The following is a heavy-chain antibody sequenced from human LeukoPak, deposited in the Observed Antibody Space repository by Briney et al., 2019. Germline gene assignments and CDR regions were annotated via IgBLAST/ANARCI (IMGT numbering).Heavy chain of an antibody. Sequence: GGSLRLSCAASGFTFSDYPMHWVRQAPGKGLEWVAVISYDGINKYYADSVKGRFTISRDNAKNSLYLQMNSLRAEDTAVYYCARRGAGGQFDYWGQGTLVTVSS. CDR1: GFTFSDYP. V-gene: IGHV3-30*04. CDR3: ARRGAGGQFDY. CDR2: ISYDGINK. D-gene: IGHD4-23*01. J-gene: IGHJ4*02.